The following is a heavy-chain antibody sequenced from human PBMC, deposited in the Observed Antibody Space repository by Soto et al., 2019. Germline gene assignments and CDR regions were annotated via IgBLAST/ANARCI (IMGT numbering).Heavy chain of an antibody. V-gene: IGHV1-24*01. CDR3: AAYYGDYTFDI. J-gene: IGHJ3*02. CDR2: FDPEDGDT. Sequence: ASVKVSCKVSGYTLTELSMHWVRQARGKGLEWIGGFDPEDGDTNYAQKFQGRVTMTEDTSTGTAYMELSSLRSEDTAVYYCAAYYGDYTFDIWGQGTMVTVAS. CDR1: GYTLTELS. D-gene: IGHD4-17*01.